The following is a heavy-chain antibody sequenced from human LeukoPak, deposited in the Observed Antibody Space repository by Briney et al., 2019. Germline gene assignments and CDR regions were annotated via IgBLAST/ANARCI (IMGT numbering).Heavy chain of an antibody. Sequence: RESGPALVKPTQTLPLTCTFSGFSLSTSGMCVSWIRQPPGKALEWLARIDWDDDKYYSTSLKTRLTISKDTSKNQVVLTMTNMDPVDTATYYRARMAWEAYDSSGYYINWGQGTLVTGSS. CDR2: IDWDDDK. CDR1: GFSLSTSGMC. CDR3: ARMAWEAYDSSGYYIN. J-gene: IGHJ4*02. V-gene: IGHV2-70*11. D-gene: IGHD3-22*01.